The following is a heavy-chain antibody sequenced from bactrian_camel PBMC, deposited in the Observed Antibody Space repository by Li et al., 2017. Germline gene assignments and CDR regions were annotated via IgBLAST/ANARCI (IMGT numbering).Heavy chain of an antibody. CDR1: APITSISC. V-gene: IGHV3S54*01. CDR3: AATHPLCPATFQGYNY. D-gene: IGHD2*01. CDR2: IYIGGESA. J-gene: IGHJ4*01. Sequence: QVQLVESGGGSVQAGGSLRLSCVASAPITSISCMAWFRQGSGEEREGVAAIYIGGESAYYVPSVAGRFTISQDKANNTVYLQMNSLRPEDTAMYCCAATHPLCPATFQGYNYWGQGTQVTVS.